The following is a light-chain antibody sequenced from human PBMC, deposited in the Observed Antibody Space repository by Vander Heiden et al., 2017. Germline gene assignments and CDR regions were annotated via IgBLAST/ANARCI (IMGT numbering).Light chain of an antibody. V-gene: IGKV3-20*01. J-gene: IGKJ2*01. CDR3: HHYGASPYT. CDR1: QSVSDNQ. CDR2: GVS. Sequence: EMLFTQSPGTLSLSPGERATLSCRASQSVSDNQLAWYQQKPGQAPRLLMYGVSNRATGIPDRFSGSGSGTDFTLIISRLEPEDFAVYFCHHYGASPYTFGQGTKLEIK.